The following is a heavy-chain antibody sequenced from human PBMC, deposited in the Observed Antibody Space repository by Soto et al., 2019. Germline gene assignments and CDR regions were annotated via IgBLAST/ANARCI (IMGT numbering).Heavy chain of an antibody. CDR3: ARGDSTDCSNGACSFFYNHHMEV. CDR2: IVGPGGNT. Sequence: SVRVSCKASGFSFSRSAVHWVRQARGQGLEWIGWIVGPGGNTNYAQTVHQTLSSKRDLSTSTVYMELYHLTSDDTAIYLCARGDSTDCSNGACSFFYNHHMEVWGQGTTVTVSS. J-gene: IGHJ6*02. CDR1: GFSFSRSA. V-gene: IGHV1-58*01. D-gene: IGHD2-8*01.